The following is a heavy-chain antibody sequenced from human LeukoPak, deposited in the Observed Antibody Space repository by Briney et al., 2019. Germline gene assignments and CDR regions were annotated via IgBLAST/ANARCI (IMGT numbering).Heavy chain of an antibody. Sequence: PSETLSLTCTVSGGSIIISNYYWGWIRQSPGRGLECIGKISYSGTTYYNPSLGSRVHMSVDTSKDQFSLSLSSVTAADTAVYYCARLTDFWGQGILVTVSS. J-gene: IGHJ4*02. CDR2: ISYSGTT. V-gene: IGHV4-39*01. CDR3: ARLTDF. CDR1: GGSIIISNYY.